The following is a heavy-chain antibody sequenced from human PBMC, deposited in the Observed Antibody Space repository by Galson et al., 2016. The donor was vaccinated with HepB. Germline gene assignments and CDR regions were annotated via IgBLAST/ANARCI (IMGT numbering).Heavy chain of an antibody. J-gene: IGHJ6*02. V-gene: IGHV6-1*01. D-gene: IGHD3-10*01. CDR2: TFYRSTWEN. Sequence: CAISGDSVYNNGAAWVWIRQSPSRGLEWLGRTFYRSTWENHYAGSVKHRITISPDTSRNQFSLHLNSVTPEDTALYYCARAVMLGRGMDVWGQGTRVTVS. CDR1: GDSVYNNGAA. CDR3: ARAVMLGRGMDV.